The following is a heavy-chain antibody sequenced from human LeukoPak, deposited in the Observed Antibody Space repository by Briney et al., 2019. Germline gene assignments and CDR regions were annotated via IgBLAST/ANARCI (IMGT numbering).Heavy chain of an antibody. CDR2: ISSSSSYI. J-gene: IGHJ4*02. V-gene: IGHV3-21*01. Sequence: GGSLRLSCAASGFTFSSYGMNWVRQAPGKGLEWVSSISSSSSYIYYADSVKGRFTISRDNAKNSLYLQMNSLRTEDTDVYYCGGDVRAAAGRGGYWGQGTQVSDCS. CDR1: GFTFSSYG. D-gene: IGHD6-13*01. CDR3: GGDVRAAAGRGGY.